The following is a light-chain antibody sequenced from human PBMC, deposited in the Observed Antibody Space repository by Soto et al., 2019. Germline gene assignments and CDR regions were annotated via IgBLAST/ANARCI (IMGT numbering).Light chain of an antibody. Sequence: ETVLTQSPATLSLSPGERATVSCRTSQSVSSDLAWYQQKPGQAPRLLISDASNRATGIPSRFSGSGSGTDFTLTISSLEPEDFAVYYCQHRNHWLTFGGGTKVEI. CDR1: QSVSSD. J-gene: IGKJ4*01. CDR3: QHRNHWLT. V-gene: IGKV3-11*01. CDR2: DAS.